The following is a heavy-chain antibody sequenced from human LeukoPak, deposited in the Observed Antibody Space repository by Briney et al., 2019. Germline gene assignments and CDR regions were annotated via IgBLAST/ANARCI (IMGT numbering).Heavy chain of an antibody. CDR3: ARGPVEQQLVADAFDI. V-gene: IGHV1-18*01. J-gene: IGHJ3*02. CDR1: AYTLTDYG. D-gene: IGHD6-13*01. CDR2: ISAYNGNT. Sequence: GASVKVSCKASAYTLTDYGISWVRQAPGQGLEWMGWISAYNGNTNYAQKLQGRVTMTTDTSTTTAYMELRSLTSGDTAVYYCARGPVEQQLVADAFDIWGQGTMVTVSS.